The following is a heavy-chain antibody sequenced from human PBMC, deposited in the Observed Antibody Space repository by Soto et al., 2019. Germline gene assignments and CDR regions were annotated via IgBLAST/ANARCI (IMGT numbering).Heavy chain of an antibody. CDR1: GFTFSSYG. J-gene: IGHJ4*02. CDR3: ARDDYDSSGYYYVDY. CDR2: IWYDGSNK. Sequence: PGGSLRLSCAASGFTFSSYGMHWVRQAPGKGLEWVAVIWYDGSNKYYADSLKGRFTISRDNSKKTLYLQVNSLRAEDTAVNFCARDDYDSSGYYYVDYWGQGTLVTVSS. D-gene: IGHD3-22*01. V-gene: IGHV3-33*01.